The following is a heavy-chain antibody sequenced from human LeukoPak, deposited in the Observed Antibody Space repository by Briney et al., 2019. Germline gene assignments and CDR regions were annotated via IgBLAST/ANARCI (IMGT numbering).Heavy chain of an antibody. D-gene: IGHD2-2*01. CDR1: GFTFSSYS. J-gene: IGHJ4*02. V-gene: IGHV3-48*04. CDR3: ARDLCSSTSCYFNY. CDR2: ISSSSSTI. Sequence: PGGSLRLSCSASGFTFSSYSMNWVRQAPGKGLEWVSYISSSSSTIYYADSVKGRFTISRDNAKNSLYLQMNSLRAEDTAVYYCARDLCSSTSCYFNYWGQGTLVTVSS.